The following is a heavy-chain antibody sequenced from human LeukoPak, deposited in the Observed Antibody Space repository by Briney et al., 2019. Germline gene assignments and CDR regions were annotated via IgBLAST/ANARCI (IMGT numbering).Heavy chain of an antibody. Sequence: SVKVSCKASGGTFSSYAIIWVRQAPGQGLEWMGRIIPILGIANYAQKFQGRVTITADKSTSTAYMELSSLRSEDTALYYCAKVLDGYNDYFEYWGQGTLVTVSS. CDR3: AKVLDGYNDYFEY. D-gene: IGHD5-24*01. V-gene: IGHV1-69*04. CDR1: GGTFSSYA. J-gene: IGHJ4*02. CDR2: IIPILGIA.